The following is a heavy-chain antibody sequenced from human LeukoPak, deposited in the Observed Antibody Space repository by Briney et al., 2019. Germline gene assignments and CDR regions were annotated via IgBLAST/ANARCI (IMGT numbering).Heavy chain of an antibody. CDR3: ARVDGGYFTNGVCYSPLGGYYYYGMDV. J-gene: IGHJ6*02. CDR1: GFTFSSYW. V-gene: IGHV3-7*01. D-gene: IGHD2-8*01. Sequence: GGSLRLSCAASGFTFSSYWMSWVRQAPGKGLEWVANIKQDGSEKYYVDSVKGRFTISRDNAKNSLYLQMNSLRAEDTAVYYCARVDGGYFTNGVCYSPLGGYYYYGMDVWGQGTTVTVSS. CDR2: IKQDGSEK.